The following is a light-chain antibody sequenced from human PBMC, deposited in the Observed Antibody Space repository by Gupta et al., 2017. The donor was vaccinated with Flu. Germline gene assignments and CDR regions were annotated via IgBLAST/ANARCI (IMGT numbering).Light chain of an antibody. CDR1: CYSMGIQA. CDR3: EAWADRLDGVV. Sequence: VPTCSAGSCYSMGIQAGIWYHQLSNRAPKVLIYAKNQRPSGVPDRFSGSKSGNSASLAITGLQAEDEADYYWEAWADRLDGVVVGKGTKLTVL. J-gene: IGLJ3*02. CDR2: AKN. V-gene: IGLV1-44*01.